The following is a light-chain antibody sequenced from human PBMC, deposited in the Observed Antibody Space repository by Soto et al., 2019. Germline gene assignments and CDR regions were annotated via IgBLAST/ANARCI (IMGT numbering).Light chain of an antibody. CDR2: GNS. J-gene: IGLJ2*01. V-gene: IGLV1-40*01. CDR1: SSNIGAGYD. CDR3: QSYDSSLSAHVV. Sequence: QAVVTQPPSVSEAPGQRVTISCTGSSSNIGAGYDVHWYQQLPGTAPKLLIYGNSNRPSGVPDRFSGSKSGTSASLAITGLQAEDEADYYCQSYDSSLSAHVVFGGGTKLTVL.